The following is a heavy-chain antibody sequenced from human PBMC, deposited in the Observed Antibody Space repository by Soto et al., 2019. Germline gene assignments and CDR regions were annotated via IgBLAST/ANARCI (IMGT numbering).Heavy chain of an antibody. J-gene: IGHJ4*02. CDR3: ARDYYKYYDSSGYYRSPAY. CDR1: GFTFSSYA. V-gene: IGHV3-30-3*01. Sequence: GGSLRLSCAASGFTFSSYAMHWVRQAPGKGLQWVALISYDGSDKDYADSVKGRFTISRDNSRNTLFLQMNSLRAEDTAVYYCARDYYKYYDSSGYYRSPAYWGQGTLVTVSS. D-gene: IGHD3-22*01. CDR2: ISYDGSDK.